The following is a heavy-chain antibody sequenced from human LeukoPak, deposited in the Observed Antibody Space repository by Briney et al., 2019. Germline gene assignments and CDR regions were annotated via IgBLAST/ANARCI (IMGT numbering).Heavy chain of an antibody. CDR1: GFSVTNNY. CDR3: ARAGGSSSWYTDY. V-gene: IGHV3-11*04. Sequence: GGSLRLSCAVSGFSVTNNYMSWVRQAPGKGLEWVSHISSSGSTIYYADSVKGRFTISRDTAKNSLYLQMNSLRDEDTAVYYCARAGGSSSWYTDYWGQGTLVTVSS. D-gene: IGHD6-13*01. CDR2: ISSSGSTI. J-gene: IGHJ4*02.